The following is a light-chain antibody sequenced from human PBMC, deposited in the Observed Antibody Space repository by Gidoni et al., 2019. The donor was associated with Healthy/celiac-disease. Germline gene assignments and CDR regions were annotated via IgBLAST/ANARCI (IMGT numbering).Light chain of an antibody. CDR2: AAS. V-gene: IGKV1-39*01. CDR1: QSISSY. J-gene: IGKJ1*01. CDR3: QQCYSTPRT. Sequence: DIQMTQSPSSLSASVGDRVTITCRASQSISSYVNWYQQKPGKAPKLLIYAASSLQSGVPSRFNGSGSGTDFTLTISSLQPEDFATYYCQQCYSTPRTFGQGTKVEIK.